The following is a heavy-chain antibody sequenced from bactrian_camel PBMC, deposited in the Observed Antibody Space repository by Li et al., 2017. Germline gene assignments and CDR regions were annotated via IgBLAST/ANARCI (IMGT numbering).Heavy chain of an antibody. CDR1: GYTFSRGC. CDR2: ICSIA. D-gene: IGHD5*01. V-gene: IGHV3S1*01. J-gene: IGHJ4*01. Sequence: HVQLVESGGESVQAGGSLRLSCDTSGYTFSRGCAAWFRQAPGKELEGVASICSIAVYADSVKGRFTISRDNAKNTVYLQMNSPKSEDTALYSCVTSRGWGTQVTVS.